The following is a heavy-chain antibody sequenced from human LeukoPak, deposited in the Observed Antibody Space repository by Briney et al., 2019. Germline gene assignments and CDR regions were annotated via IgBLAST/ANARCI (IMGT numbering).Heavy chain of an antibody. D-gene: IGHD2-2*01. Sequence: GGSLRLSCAASGITFNNYGMHWFRQAPGKGLEWVAFIRYDGSDAYSADSVKGRFIISRDNSRDTLFLQMNSLRTEDTAVYYCAKDDYCSSVSCYPAAFDVWGQGTMVTVSS. V-gene: IGHV3-30*02. CDR1: GITFNNYG. CDR2: IRYDGSDA. J-gene: IGHJ3*01. CDR3: AKDDYCSSVSCYPAAFDV.